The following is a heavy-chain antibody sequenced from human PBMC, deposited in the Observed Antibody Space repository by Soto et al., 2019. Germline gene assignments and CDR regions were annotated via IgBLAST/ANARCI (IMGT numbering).Heavy chain of an antibody. Sequence: PGGSLRLSCAASGFSFSSSKMHWVRQAPGKGLEWVSSITSGGTSMYYADSVKGRFTISRDDALNSLSLQMNSLRVEDTAVYYCLSGWPVIRGQGTLVTVSS. J-gene: IGHJ4*02. CDR1: GFSFSSSK. CDR2: ITSGGTSM. V-gene: IGHV3-48*01. CDR3: LSGWPVI.